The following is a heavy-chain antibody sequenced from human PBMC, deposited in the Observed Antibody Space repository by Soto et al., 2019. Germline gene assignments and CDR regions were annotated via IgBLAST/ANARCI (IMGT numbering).Heavy chain of an antibody. Sequence: WVRPDPGQGLEWMGWINPNSGGTNYAQKFQGWVTMTRDTSISTAYMELSRLRSEDTVVYYCPKGSQMRTRDYRGQATRVTLS. V-gene: IGHV1-2*04. CDR2: INPNSGGT. J-gene: IGHJ4*02. CDR3: PKGSQMRTRDY.